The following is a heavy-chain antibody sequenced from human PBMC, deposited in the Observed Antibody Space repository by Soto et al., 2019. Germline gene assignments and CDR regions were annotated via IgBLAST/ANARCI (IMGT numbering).Heavy chain of an antibody. CDR3: AKYYDILTGYWSGMDV. J-gene: IGHJ6*02. CDR1: GGSISSISYY. V-gene: IGHV4-39*01. Sequence: SETLSLTCTVSGGSISSISYYWGWIRQPPGKGLEWIGSIYYTGSTYYNSSLKSRVTISVDTSKNQFSLKLSSVTAADTAVYYCAKYYDILTGYWSGMDVWGQGTTVTVSS. D-gene: IGHD3-9*01. CDR2: IYYTGST.